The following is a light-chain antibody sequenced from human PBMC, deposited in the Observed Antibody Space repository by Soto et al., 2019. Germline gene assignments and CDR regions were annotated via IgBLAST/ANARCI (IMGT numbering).Light chain of an antibody. CDR1: QSVSSN. CDR3: QQYNNWPPMT. J-gene: IGKJ1*01. Sequence: EIVLTQSPATLSVSPLERATLXCRASQSVSSNLAWYQQKPGQAPRLLIYGASTRATGIPARFSGSGSGTEFTLTISSLQSEDFAVYYCQQYNNWPPMTFGQGTKVDIK. V-gene: IGKV3-15*01. CDR2: GAS.